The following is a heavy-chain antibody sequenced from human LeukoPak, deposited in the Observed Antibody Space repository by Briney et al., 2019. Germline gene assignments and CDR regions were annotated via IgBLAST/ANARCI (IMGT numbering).Heavy chain of an antibody. J-gene: IGHJ4*02. CDR3: AGGGYDYGEGDY. Sequence: PGRSLRLSCAASGLIFSNYGMHWVRQAPGKGLEWVALIWYDGRNKYYVDSVKGRFTISRDNSKNTLYLQMNSLTAEDTAVYYCAGGGYDYGEGDYWGQGTLVTVSS. D-gene: IGHD4-17*01. CDR2: IWYDGRNK. CDR1: GLIFSNYG. V-gene: IGHV3-33*01.